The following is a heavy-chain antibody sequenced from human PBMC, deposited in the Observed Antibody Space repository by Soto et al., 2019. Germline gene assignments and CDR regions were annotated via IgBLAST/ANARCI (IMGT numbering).Heavy chain of an antibody. J-gene: IGHJ6*02. V-gene: IGHV1-3*01. CDR3: ARGGAYYYGMDV. CDR2: INAGNGNT. CDR1: GYTFTSYA. D-gene: IGHD1-26*01. Sequence: QVQLVQSGAEVKKPGASVKVSCKASGYTFTSYAMHWVRQAPGQRLEWMGWINAGNGNTKYSQKFQGRVTITRDTSASTAYMELSSLRSEDTAVYYCARGGAYYYGMDVWGQGTTVTVSS.